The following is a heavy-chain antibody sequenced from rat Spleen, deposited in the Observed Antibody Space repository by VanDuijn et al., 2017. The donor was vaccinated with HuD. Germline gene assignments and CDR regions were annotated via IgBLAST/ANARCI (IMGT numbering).Heavy chain of an antibody. CDR2: ISTGGGNT. D-gene: IGHD1-7*01. V-gene: IGHV5-19*01. CDR3: ATEAYYGSPYYFDY. J-gene: IGHJ2*01. Sequence: VQLKESGPGLVQPSQTLSLTCTVAGFSLISYNVHWVRQPPGKGLEWVASISTGGGNTYYRDSLKGRFTISRDNTKSTLYLQMDNLRSEDTATYYCATEAYYGSPYYFDYWGQGVMVTVSS. CDR1: GFSLISYN.